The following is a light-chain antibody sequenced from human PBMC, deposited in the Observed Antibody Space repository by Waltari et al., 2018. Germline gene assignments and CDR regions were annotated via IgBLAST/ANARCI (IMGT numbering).Light chain of an antibody. CDR1: QSISRY. CDR2: GAS. Sequence: IMLTQSPATLSLSPGERATLPCSARQSISRYLAWYQQKPGQAPRLLIYGASTRATGIPDRFSGSGSVTDFSLTISGLEPEDSAVYYCQHHFRLPATFGQGTKVEIK. CDR3: QHHFRLPAT. J-gene: IGKJ1*01. V-gene: IGKV3-20*01.